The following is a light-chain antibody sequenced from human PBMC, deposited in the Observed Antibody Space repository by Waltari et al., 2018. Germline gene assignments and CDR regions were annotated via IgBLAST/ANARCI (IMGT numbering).Light chain of an antibody. CDR2: DVS. CDR3: CSYAGSSTWV. CDR1: SSDVGGYNY. J-gene: IGLJ3*02. V-gene: IGLV2-23*02. Sequence: QSALTQPASGSGSPGQSITISCTGTSSDVGGYNYVSWYQQHPGKAPKLMIYDVSKRPSGVSNRFSGSKSGNTASLTISGLQAEDEADYYCCSYAGSSTWVFGGWTKLTVL.